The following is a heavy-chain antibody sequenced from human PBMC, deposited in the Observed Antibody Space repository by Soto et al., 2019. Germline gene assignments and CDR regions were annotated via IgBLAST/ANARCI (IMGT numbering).Heavy chain of an antibody. V-gene: IGHV3-53*01. CDR2: IHSDVTT. J-gene: IGHJ5*02. CDR1: GFSVSSNS. Sequence: GSLRLSCAASGFSVSSNSMSWVRQAPGKGLEWVSVIHSDVTTYYADSVKGRFIISRDNSKDTLYLQMNRLRAEDTAVYYCARELSGSWYNWFDPWGQGTLVTVSS. D-gene: IGHD5-12*01. CDR3: ARELSGSWYNWFDP.